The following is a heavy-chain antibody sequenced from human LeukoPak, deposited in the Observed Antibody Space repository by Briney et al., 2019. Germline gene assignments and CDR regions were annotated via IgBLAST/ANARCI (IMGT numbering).Heavy chain of an antibody. V-gene: IGHV3-30*02. Sequence: QTGGSLRLSCAASGFTFSDYGIHWVRQAPGKGLDWVAFIRYDGSNKYYTDSVKGRFTISRDNSKNTLFLQMNSLRAEDTALYYCARDIDVQVAYCGGDCYPLGAFDIWGQGTMVTVSS. CDR3: ARDIDVQVAYCGGDCYPLGAFDI. J-gene: IGHJ3*02. CDR2: IRYDGSNK. D-gene: IGHD2-21*02. CDR1: GFTFSDYG.